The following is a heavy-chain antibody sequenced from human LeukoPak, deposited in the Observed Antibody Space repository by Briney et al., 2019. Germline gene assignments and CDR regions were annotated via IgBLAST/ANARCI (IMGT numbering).Heavy chain of an antibody. CDR2: INPNSGGT. CDR1: GYTFTGYY. J-gene: IGHJ4*02. Sequence: ASVKVSCKASGYTFTGYYMHWVRQAPGQGLEWMGWINPNSGGTNYAQKFQGWVTMTRDTSISTAYMELSRLRSDDTAVYYCARSPAAAAILFDYWGQGTLVTVSS. V-gene: IGHV1-2*04. D-gene: IGHD6-13*01. CDR3: ARSPAAAAILFDY.